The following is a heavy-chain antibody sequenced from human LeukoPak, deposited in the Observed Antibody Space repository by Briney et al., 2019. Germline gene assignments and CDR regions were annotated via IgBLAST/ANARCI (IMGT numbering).Heavy chain of an antibody. CDR2: IDSSSSHI. J-gene: IGHJ4*02. Sequence: GGSLRLSCAASGFPFSIHSMSWVRQAAGKGLEWVSSIDSSSSHIYYSDSMKGRFTISRDNAKNSLFLQMNSLRAEDTAVYYCARDFRTQLDGYSPPYHFDYWGQGALVTVSS. CDR3: ARDFRTQLDGYSPPYHFDY. V-gene: IGHV3-21*01. CDR1: GFPFSIHS. D-gene: IGHD5-24*01.